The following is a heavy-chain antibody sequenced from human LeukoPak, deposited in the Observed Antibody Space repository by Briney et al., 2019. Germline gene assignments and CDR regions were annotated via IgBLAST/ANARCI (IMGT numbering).Heavy chain of an antibody. V-gene: IGHV3-23*01. CDR3: AKGRVVVITAYYFDY. CDR2: ISGSGGST. CDR1: GFTFSIYS. J-gene: IGHJ4*02. Sequence: GGSLRLSCAASGFTFSIYSMNWVRQAPGKGLEWVSAISGSGGSTYYADSVKGRFTISRDNSKNTLYLQMNSLRAEDTAVYYCAKGRVVVITAYYFDYWGQGTLVTVSS. D-gene: IGHD3-22*01.